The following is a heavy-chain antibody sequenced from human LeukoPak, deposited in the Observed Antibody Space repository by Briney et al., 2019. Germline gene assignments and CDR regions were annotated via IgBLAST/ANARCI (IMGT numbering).Heavy chain of an antibody. J-gene: IGHJ6*03. CDR2: MSGSGDGT. D-gene: IGHD3-16*01. CDR3: AKMMGQRLYDYCMDV. V-gene: IGHV3-23*01. Sequence: GGSLRLSCAASGFAFSNFAMSWVRQAPGKGLEWVSAMSGSGDGTYYADSVKGRFTISRDNFKNTLYLQMNSLRAEDTAVYYCAKMMGQRLYDYCMDVWGKGTTVTV. CDR1: GFAFSNFA.